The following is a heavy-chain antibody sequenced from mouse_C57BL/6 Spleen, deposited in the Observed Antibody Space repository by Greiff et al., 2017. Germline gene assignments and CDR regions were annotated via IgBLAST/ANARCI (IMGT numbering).Heavy chain of an antibody. CDR2: IYPGDGDT. V-gene: IGHV1-82*01. Sequence: VQVVESGPELVKPGASVKISCKASGYAFSSSWMNWVKQRPGKGLEWIGRIYPGDGDTNYNRKFKGKATLTADKSSSTAYMQLSSLTSEDAAVYFCAREDYGSSFGYWGQGTTLTVSS. CDR1: GYAFSSSW. D-gene: IGHD1-1*01. J-gene: IGHJ2*01. CDR3: AREDYGSSFGY.